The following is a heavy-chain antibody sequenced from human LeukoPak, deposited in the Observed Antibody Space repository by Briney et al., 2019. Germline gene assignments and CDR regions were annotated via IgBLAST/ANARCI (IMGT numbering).Heavy chain of an antibody. CDR1: GFTFNNYG. CDR3: AKGSDYDPPYYYYYMDV. CDR2: ISGGGGST. Sequence: GGTLRLSCAASGFTFNNYGMNWVRQAPGKGLEWVSGISGGGGSTYYADSVKGRFTISRDNSKNTLYLQMNSLRAEDTAVYYCAKGSDYDPPYYYYYMDVWGKGTTVTISS. D-gene: IGHD5-12*01. V-gene: IGHV3-23*01. J-gene: IGHJ6*03.